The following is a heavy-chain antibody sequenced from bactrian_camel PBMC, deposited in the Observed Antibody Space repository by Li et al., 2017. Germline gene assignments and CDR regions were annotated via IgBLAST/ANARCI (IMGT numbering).Heavy chain of an antibody. V-gene: IGHV3S40*01. CDR1: GFTFSNYY. CDR2: IYFGGDSV. CDR3: AAGASVRYNYCSTSSSPGLS. Sequence: DVQLVESGGGLVQPGGSLRISCAASGFTFSNYYMSWVRQAPGKEREGIAMIYFGGDSVYYADSVKGRFTISQDNANYTVYLQMNKLKPEDTAMYYCAAGASVRYNYCSTSSSPGLSWGRGTQVTVS. J-gene: IGHJ4*01. D-gene: IGHD3*01.